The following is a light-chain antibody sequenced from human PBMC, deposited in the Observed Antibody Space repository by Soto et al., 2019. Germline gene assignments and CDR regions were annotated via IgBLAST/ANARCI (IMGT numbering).Light chain of an antibody. CDR3: MQSTLLPRNT. CDR2: EVS. Sequence: DIVLTQTPLSLSVTPGQPASISCKSSHSLLHSDGKTYLYWYLQKAGQPPQLLLYEVSKRFSGVPDRFSGSGSVTDFTLTIRRVEAEDVGVYYCMQSTLLPRNTFGGGTKLEIK. J-gene: IGKJ4*01. V-gene: IGKV2D-29*01. CDR1: HSLLHSDGKTY.